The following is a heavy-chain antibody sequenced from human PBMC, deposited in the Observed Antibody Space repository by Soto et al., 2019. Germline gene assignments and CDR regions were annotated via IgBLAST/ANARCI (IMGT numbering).Heavy chain of an antibody. Sequence: EVQLVESGGGLVKPGGSLRLSCAASGFTFSSYSMNWVRQAPGKGLEWVSSISSSSSYIYYADSVKGRFTISRDNAKNSLYLQMNSLRAEDTAVYYCARGDYDFWSGYIALDYYYYGMDVWGQGTTVTVSS. CDR1: GFTFSSYS. V-gene: IGHV3-21*01. CDR3: ARGDYDFWSGYIALDYYYYGMDV. D-gene: IGHD3-3*01. CDR2: ISSSSSYI. J-gene: IGHJ6*02.